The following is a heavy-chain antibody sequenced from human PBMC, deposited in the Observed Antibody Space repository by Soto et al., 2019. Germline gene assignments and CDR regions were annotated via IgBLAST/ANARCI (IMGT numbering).Heavy chain of an antibody. J-gene: IGHJ4*02. D-gene: IGHD1-7*01. Sequence: SETLSLTCTVSGGPLSSGSYYWSWIRQSPGQGLEWIGYIYYSGTTKYNPSLKSRVSISVDTSKNQFSLRLTSLSAADTAVYYCASRDPGTSVDYWGQGTLVTVSS. CDR3: ASRDPGTSVDY. V-gene: IGHV4-61*01. CDR1: GGPLSSGSYY. CDR2: IYYSGTT.